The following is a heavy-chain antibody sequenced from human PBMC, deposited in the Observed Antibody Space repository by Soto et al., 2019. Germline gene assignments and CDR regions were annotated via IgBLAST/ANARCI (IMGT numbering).Heavy chain of an antibody. CDR1: GFTFSSYG. V-gene: IGHV3-33*01. CDR3: AFTITFGGVIVPSPDAFDI. J-gene: IGHJ3*02. Sequence: PGGSLRLSCAASGFTFSSYGMHWVRQAPGKGLEWVAVIWYDGSNKYYADSVKGRFTISRDNSKNTLYLQMNSLRAEDTAVYYCAFTITFGGVIVPSPDAFDIWGQGTMVTVSS. CDR2: IWYDGSNK. D-gene: IGHD3-16*02.